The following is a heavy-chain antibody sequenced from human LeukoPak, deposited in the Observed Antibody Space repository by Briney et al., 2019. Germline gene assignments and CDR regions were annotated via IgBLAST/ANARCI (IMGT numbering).Heavy chain of an antibody. D-gene: IGHD5-24*01. V-gene: IGHV4-39*01. Sequence: SETLSLTCTVSGGSISSSSYYWGWIRQPPGKGLEWIGSIYYGGSTYYNPSLKSRVTISVDTSKNQFSLKLSSVTAADTAVYYCARHREGHFDLWGRGTLVTVSS. CDR3: ARHREGHFDL. J-gene: IGHJ2*01. CDR2: IYYGGST. CDR1: GGSISSSSYY.